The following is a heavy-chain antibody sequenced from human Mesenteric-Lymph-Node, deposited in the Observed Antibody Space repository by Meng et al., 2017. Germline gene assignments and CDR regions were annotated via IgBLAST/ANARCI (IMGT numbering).Heavy chain of an antibody. CDR3: ARRRGGSGRDC. CDR1: GGSISSRNW. CDR2: IYHSGST. D-gene: IGHD3-10*01. J-gene: IGHJ4*02. Sequence: GQWEEAGPSLVRPSGPLYLPCVASGGSISSRNWWGWARRPPGKGLEWIGEIYHSGSTNYNPSLKSRVTISVDKSKNQFSLKLSSVTAADTAVYYCARRRGGSGRDCWGQGTLVTVSS. V-gene: IGHV4-4*02.